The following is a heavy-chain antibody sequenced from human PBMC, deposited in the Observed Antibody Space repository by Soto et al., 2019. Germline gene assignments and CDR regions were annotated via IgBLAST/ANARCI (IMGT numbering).Heavy chain of an antibody. Sequence: QVQLVQSGAEVKKPGASVKVSCKASGYTFTSYYMHWVRQAPGQGLEWMGIINPSGGSTSYAQKFQGSVTMTRDTSTSTVYMELSSLRSEFTAVYYCARGGFGQWLGDAFDIWGQGTMVTVSS. V-gene: IGHV1-46*01. CDR3: ARGGFGQWLGDAFDI. CDR2: INPSGGST. J-gene: IGHJ3*02. D-gene: IGHD6-19*01. CDR1: GYTFTSYY.